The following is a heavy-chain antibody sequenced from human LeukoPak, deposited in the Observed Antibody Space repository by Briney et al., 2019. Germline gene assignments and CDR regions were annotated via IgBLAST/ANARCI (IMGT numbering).Heavy chain of an antibody. Sequence: GRSLRLSCAASGFTFSSYAMHWVRQAPGKGLEWVAVISYDGSNKYYADSVKGRFTISRDNSKNTLYLQMNSLRAEDTAVYYCAKDLVGCSGGSCPDYYYYYGMDVWGQGTTVTVSS. CDR3: AKDLVGCSGGSCPDYYYYYGMDV. V-gene: IGHV3-30-3*01. D-gene: IGHD2-15*01. CDR2: ISYDGSNK. CDR1: GFTFSSYA. J-gene: IGHJ6*02.